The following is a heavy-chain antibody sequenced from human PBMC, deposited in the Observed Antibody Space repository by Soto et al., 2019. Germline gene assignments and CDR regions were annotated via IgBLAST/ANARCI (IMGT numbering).Heavy chain of an antibody. Sequence: QVQLRESGPGLVKPSETLSLTCIVSGGSIGSFYWSWIRQPPGRGLEWIGYINYLGNTKYNPSLRGRITLAVVTSKNQISLKLTSVTPADTAVYFCARAKGIAFRPFDSWGQGLLVTVSS. D-gene: IGHD2-21*01. CDR3: ARAKGIAFRPFDS. CDR1: GGSIGSFY. J-gene: IGHJ4*02. V-gene: IGHV4-59*01. CDR2: INYLGNT.